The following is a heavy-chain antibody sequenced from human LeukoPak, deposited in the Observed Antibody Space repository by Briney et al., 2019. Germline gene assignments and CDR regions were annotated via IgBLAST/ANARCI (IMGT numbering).Heavy chain of an antibody. CDR3: ARDRCSGDRCRRYFDY. D-gene: IGHD2-15*01. V-gene: IGHV3-64*01. Sequence: GGTLRLSCAASGFTFSSYAMHWVRQAPGKGLEYVSAISNNGGSTYYANSVKGRFTISRDNSKNTLYLQMGSLRAEDMAVYYCARDRCSGDRCRRYFDYWGQGTLVTVSS. CDR2: ISNNGGST. J-gene: IGHJ4*02. CDR1: GFTFSSYA.